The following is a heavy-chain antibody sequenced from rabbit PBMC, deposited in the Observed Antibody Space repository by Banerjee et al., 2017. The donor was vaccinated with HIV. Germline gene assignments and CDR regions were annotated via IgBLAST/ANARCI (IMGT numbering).Heavy chain of an antibody. D-gene: IGHD1-1*01. CDR3: ARPSSGYYYFSL. Sequence: QSLEESGGDLVKPGASLTLTCTASGFSFSTNYYMCWVRQAPGKGLEWIACIYIDSSWAKGRFTISKTSSTTVTLQMTSLTAADTATYFCARPSSGYYYFSLWGPGTLVTVS. J-gene: IGHJ4*01. CDR2: IYIDS. CDR1: GFSFSTNYY. V-gene: IGHV1S40*01.